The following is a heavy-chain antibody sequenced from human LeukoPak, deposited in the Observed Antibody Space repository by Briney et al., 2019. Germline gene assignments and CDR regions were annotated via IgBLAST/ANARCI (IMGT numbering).Heavy chain of an antibody. D-gene: IGHD6-19*01. J-gene: IGHJ4*02. CDR2: IYTSGST. Sequence: SETLSLTRTVSGGSISSYYWSWIRQPAGKGLEWIGRIYTSGSTNYNPSLKSRVTMSVDTSKNQFSLKLSSVTAADTAVYYCARQDSSGWYEGALFDYWGQGTLVTVSS. CDR1: GGSISSYY. V-gene: IGHV4-4*07. CDR3: ARQDSSGWYEGALFDY.